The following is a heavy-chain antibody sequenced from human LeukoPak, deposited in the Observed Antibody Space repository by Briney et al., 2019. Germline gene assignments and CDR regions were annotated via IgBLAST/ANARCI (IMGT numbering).Heavy chain of an antibody. Sequence: PSETLSLTCTVSGGSISSYYWSWIRQPPGKGLEWIGYIYYSGSTNYNASLKSRISISVDTSKNQFSLKLSSVTAADTAVYYCASGSRELWFGELGGTWFDPWGQGTLATVSS. J-gene: IGHJ5*02. CDR3: ASGSRELWFGELGGTWFDP. CDR2: IYYSGST. CDR1: GGSISSYY. D-gene: IGHD3-10*01. V-gene: IGHV4-59*01.